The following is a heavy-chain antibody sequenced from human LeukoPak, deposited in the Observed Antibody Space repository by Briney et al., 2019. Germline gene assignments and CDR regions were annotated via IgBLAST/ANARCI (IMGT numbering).Heavy chain of an antibody. V-gene: IGHV4-34*01. CDR2: INHSGST. D-gene: IGHD4-23*01. J-gene: IGHJ4*02. CDR3: ARGGPYGGQNGVDY. CDR1: GGSFSGYY. Sequence: QSSETLSLTCAVYGGSFSGYYWSWIRQPPGKGLEWIGEINHSGSTNYNPSLKSRVTISVDTSKNQFSLKLSSVTAADTAVYYCARGGPYGGQNGVDYWGQGTLVTVSS.